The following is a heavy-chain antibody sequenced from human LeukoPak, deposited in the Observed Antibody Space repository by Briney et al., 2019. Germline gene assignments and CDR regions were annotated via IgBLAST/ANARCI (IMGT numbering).Heavy chain of an antibody. CDR1: GGSFSGYY. D-gene: IGHD3-10*01. CDR3: ARNRGSGISRWYYFDY. J-gene: IGHJ4*02. Sequence: KPSETLSLTCAVYGGSFSGYYWSWIRQPPGKGLEWIGETNHSGSTNYNPSLKSRVTISVDTSKNQFSLKLSSVTAADTAVYYCARNRGSGISRWYYFDYWGQGTLVTVSS. CDR2: TNHSGST. V-gene: IGHV4-34*01.